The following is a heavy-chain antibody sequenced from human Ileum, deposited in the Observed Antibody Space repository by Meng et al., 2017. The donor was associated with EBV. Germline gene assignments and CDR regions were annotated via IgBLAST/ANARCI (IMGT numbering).Heavy chain of an antibody. J-gene: IGHJ4*02. Sequence: QVQLQESGPGWGKPSETLPLPCSVPNGSITRDDWTWVRQPPGKGLEWIGYIYYTGSTNYNPSLKSRVTISLDTSKNQFSLNLSSVTAADTAVYFCARVSGVVRGVPPRRFDYWGQGTLVTVSS. CDR2: IYYTGST. D-gene: IGHD3-10*01. CDR3: ARVSGVVRGVPPRRFDY. V-gene: IGHV4-59*01. CDR1: NGSITRDD.